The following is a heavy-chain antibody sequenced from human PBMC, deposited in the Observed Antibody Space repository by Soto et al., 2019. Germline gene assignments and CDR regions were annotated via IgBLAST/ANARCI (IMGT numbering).Heavy chain of an antibody. D-gene: IGHD4-4*01. CDR1: GFTFSNAW. Sequence: GSLRLSCAASGFTFSNAWMSWVRQAPGKGLEWVGRIKSKTDGGTTDYAAPVKGRFTISRDDSKNTLYLQMNSLKTEDTAVYYCTTITVTWDWEHYYYYYGMDVWGQGTTVTVSS. J-gene: IGHJ6*02. CDR3: TTITVTWDWEHYYYYYGMDV. V-gene: IGHV3-15*01. CDR2: IKSKTDGGTT.